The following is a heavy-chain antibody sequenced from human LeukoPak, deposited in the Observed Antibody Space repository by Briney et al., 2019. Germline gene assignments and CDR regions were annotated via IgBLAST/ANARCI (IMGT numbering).Heavy chain of an antibody. D-gene: IGHD2-2*01. CDR3: ARVGDIEVVPAARGSFNWFDP. Sequence: GASVKVSCNTSGYSFTNYAISWVRQAPGQGPEFMGWISTYNGSTNYAQRFQGRVTMTTDTSTSTAFMELRSLRSDDTAMYYCARVGDIEVVPAARGSFNWFDPWGQGTLVTVSS. J-gene: IGHJ5*02. CDR1: GYSFTNYA. V-gene: IGHV1-18*01. CDR2: ISTYNGST.